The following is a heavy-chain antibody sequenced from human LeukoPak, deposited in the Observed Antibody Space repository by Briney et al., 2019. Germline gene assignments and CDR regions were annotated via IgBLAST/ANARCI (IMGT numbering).Heavy chain of an antibody. D-gene: IGHD2-15*01. CDR2: IYHSGST. V-gene: IGHV4-38-2*01. CDR3: ARQASGVDWFDP. J-gene: IGHJ5*02. CDR1: GYSISSGYY. Sequence: SETLSLTCAVSGYSISSGYYWGWIRQPPGKGLEWIGSIYHSGSTYYNPSLKSRVTISVDTSKNQFSLKLSSVTAADTAVYYCARQASGVDWFDPWGQGTLVTVSS.